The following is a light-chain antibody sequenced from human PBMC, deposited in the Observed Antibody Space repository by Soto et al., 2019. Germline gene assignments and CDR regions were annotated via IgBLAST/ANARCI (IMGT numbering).Light chain of an antibody. CDR2: EVN. Sequence: QSALTQPASVSESPGQSITISCTGTSTDVGAYNYVSWYQKYPGKAPKLMIYEVNYRPSGVSNRFSGSKSGNTASLTISGLQPEDEADYYRSSYTTSTTVVFGTGTKLTVL. CDR3: SSYTTSTTVV. CDR1: STDVGAYNY. J-gene: IGLJ1*01. V-gene: IGLV2-14*01.